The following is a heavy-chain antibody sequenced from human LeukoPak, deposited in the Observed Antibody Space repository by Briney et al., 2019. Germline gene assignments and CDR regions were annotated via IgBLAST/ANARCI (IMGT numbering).Heavy chain of an antibody. CDR1: GFAFSSYS. CDR2: ISSDGKNK. J-gene: IGHJ4*02. Sequence: GGSLRLSCAASGFAFSSYSMSWVRQAPGKGLEWVAVISSDGKNKNHADPVKGRFTISRDKSTLYLEMNNLRPEDTALYYCARDIGRDTITTEIAYWGQGTLVTVSS. D-gene: IGHD4-11*01. V-gene: IGHV3-30*04. CDR3: ARDIGRDTITTEIAY.